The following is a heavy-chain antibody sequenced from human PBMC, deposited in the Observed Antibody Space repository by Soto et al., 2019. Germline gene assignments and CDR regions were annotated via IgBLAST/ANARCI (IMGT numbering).Heavy chain of an antibody. CDR1: GWSFSGYY. CDR2: INHSGST. Sequence: QVQLQPWGAGLLKPSETLSLTCAVYGWSFSGYYWSWIRQPPGKGLEWIGEINHSGSTNYNPSLKSRVTISVDTSKTQFSLTLSSVTAADTAVYYCARGPMDAREYYYYMDVWGKGTTVTVSS. D-gene: IGHD2-2*03. CDR3: ARGPMDAREYYYYMDV. V-gene: IGHV4-34*01. J-gene: IGHJ6*03.